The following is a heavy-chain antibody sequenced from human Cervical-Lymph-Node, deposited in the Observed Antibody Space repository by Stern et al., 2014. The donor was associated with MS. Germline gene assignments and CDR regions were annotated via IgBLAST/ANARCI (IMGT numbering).Heavy chain of an antibody. CDR3: ARASLTSGYYYSHLAY. CDR2: IIPIVDIV. V-gene: IGHV1-69*01. D-gene: IGHD3-22*01. CDR1: GGTFSNYA. J-gene: IGHJ4*02. Sequence: DQLVESGAEVKKPGSSVKVSCKASGGTFSNYATSWVRQVPGQGLEWVGGIIPIVDIVHYAQKFQGRVTIAADESTSTAYMEVNSLTHEDTAVYYCARASLTSGYYYSHLAYWGQGTLVTVSS.